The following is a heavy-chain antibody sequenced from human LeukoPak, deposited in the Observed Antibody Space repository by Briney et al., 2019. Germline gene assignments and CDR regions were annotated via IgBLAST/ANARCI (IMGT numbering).Heavy chain of an antibody. Sequence: GGSLRLSCAASGFTFTSYSMHWVRQAPGQGLEWMGIINPSGGSTSYAQRFQGRVTMTRDTSTSTVYMELSSLRSDDTAMYYCARGYCSGGRCYHLDYWGQGTLVTVSS. CDR2: INPSGGST. CDR3: ARGYCSGGRCYHLDY. CDR1: GFTFTSYS. J-gene: IGHJ4*02. V-gene: IGHV1-46*01. D-gene: IGHD2-15*01.